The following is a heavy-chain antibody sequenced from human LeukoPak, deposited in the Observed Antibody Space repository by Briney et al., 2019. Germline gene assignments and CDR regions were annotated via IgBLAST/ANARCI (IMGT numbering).Heavy chain of an antibody. J-gene: IGHJ4*02. V-gene: IGHV3-33*01. CDR3: ASRPHSSSHDY. CDR2: IWYDGSNK. Sequence: GGSLRLSCAASGFTFSSYGMHWVRQAPGKGLEWVAVIWYDGSNKYYADSVKGRFTISRDNSKNTLYLQMNSLRAEDTAVYYCASRPHSSSHDYWGQGTLVTVSS. CDR1: GFTFSSYG. D-gene: IGHD6-13*01.